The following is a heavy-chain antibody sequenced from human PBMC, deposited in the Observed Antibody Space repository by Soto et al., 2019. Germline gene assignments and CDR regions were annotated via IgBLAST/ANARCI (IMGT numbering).Heavy chain of an antibody. J-gene: IGHJ5*02. CDR1: GGSFSGYY. CDR3: ARGVVHFSSIAARRIWFDP. Sequence: SETLSLTCAVYGGSFSGYYWSWIRQPPGKGLEWIGEINHSGSTNYNPSLKSRVTISVDTSKNQFSLKLSSVTAADTAVYYCARGVVHFSSIAARRIWFDPWGQGTLVTVSS. CDR2: INHSGST. D-gene: IGHD6-6*01. V-gene: IGHV4-34*01.